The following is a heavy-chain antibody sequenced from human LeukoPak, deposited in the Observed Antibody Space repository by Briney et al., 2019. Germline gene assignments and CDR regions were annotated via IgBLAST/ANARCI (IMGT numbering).Heavy chain of an antibody. J-gene: IGHJ4*02. Sequence: PVNLSCKASRGIFSSYAISWVRQAPGHGLEWRGRIIPILGIANSAQTFQGRVTITADKSTSTAYMDLSSRRSEDTAVYYCARDLPPYYFDYWGQGTLVTVSS. CDR1: RGIFSSYA. CDR3: ARDLPPYYFDY. CDR2: IIPILGIA. V-gene: IGHV1-69*04.